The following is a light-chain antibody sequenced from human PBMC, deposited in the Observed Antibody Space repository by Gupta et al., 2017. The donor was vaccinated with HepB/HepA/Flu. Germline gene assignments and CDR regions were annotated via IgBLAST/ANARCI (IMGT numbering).Light chain of an antibody. J-gene: IGLJ2*01. CDR1: NIGSKS. Sequence: SSVLTQPPSVSVAPGKTARITCGGNNIGSKSVHWYQQKPGQAPVLVIYYDSDRPSGIPERFSGSNPGNTATLTISRVEAGDEADYYCQVWDSSSDHPGEVFGGGTKLTVL. CDR3: QVWDSSSDHPGEV. V-gene: IGLV3-21*04. CDR2: YDS.